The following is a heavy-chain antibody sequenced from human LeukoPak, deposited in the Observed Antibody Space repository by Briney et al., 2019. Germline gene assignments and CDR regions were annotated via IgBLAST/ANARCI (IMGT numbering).Heavy chain of an antibody. J-gene: IGHJ4*02. D-gene: IGHD2/OR15-2a*01. CDR1: GFTFNTYG. Sequence: GRSLRLSCAASGFTFNTYGMHWVRQAPGKGLAWVASISYDGSDQSYADSVKGRFTISRDNSKDTLYLQMNGLRPDDTAVYYCAKDTGSSEYFFDYWGQGTLVTVSS. CDR2: ISYDGSDQ. V-gene: IGHV3-30*18. CDR3: AKDTGSSEYFFDY.